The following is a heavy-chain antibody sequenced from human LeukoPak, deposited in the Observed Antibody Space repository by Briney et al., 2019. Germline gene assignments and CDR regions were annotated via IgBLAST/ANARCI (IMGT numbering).Heavy chain of an antibody. CDR3: ARVFNAFSFDL. CDR1: GFTFSSHC. D-gene: IGHD2-21*01. J-gene: IGHJ2*01. V-gene: IGHV3-74*01. CDR2: MSNDGSST. Sequence: GGSLRLSCAASGFTFSSHCMHWVRQGPGKGLVWVSRMSNDGSSTIYADSVKGRFTISRDNANNTVYLQMNSLRAEDTAVYYCARVFNAFSFDLWGRGTLVTVSS.